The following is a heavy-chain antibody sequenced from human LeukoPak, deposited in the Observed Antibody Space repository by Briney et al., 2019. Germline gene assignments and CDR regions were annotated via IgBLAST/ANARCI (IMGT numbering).Heavy chain of an antibody. CDR3: AKGGSYPIDY. CDR1: GFTFSSYW. CDR2: LNSDGSST. Sequence: GGSLRLSCAASGFTFSSYWMHWVRQAPGKGLVWASRLNSDGSSTGYADSVKGRFTISRDNAKNTLYLQMNSLRAEDTAVYYCAKGGSYPIDYWGQGALVTVSS. V-gene: IGHV3-74*01. D-gene: IGHD1-26*01. J-gene: IGHJ4*02.